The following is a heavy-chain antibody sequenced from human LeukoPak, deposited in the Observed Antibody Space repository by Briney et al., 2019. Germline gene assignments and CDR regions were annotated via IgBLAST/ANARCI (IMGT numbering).Heavy chain of an antibody. J-gene: IGHJ4*02. D-gene: IGHD3-22*01. CDR1: GFTFSSYS. V-gene: IGHV3-21*01. CDR2: ISSSSSYI. CDR3: AREYCYESGGFDY. Sequence: GGSLRLSCAASGFTFSSYSMNWVRQAPGKGLELVSSISSSSSYIYYADSVKGRFTISRDNAKNSLYLQMNSLRAEDTAVYYCAREYCYESGGFDYWGQGTLVTVSS.